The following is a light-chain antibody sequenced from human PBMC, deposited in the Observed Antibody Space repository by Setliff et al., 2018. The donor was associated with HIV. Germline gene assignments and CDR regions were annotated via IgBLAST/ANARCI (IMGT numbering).Light chain of an antibody. CDR2: YDS. J-gene: IGLJ1*01. Sequence: SSALTQPPSVSVAPGKTARITCGGNNIGSKSVHWYQQKPGQAPVLVISYDSDRPSGIPERFSGSNSGNTATLTISRVEAGDEADYYCQVWDSSSDHPYVFGTGTKVTVL. CDR3: QVWDSSSDHPYV. CDR1: NIGSKS. V-gene: IGLV3-21*04.